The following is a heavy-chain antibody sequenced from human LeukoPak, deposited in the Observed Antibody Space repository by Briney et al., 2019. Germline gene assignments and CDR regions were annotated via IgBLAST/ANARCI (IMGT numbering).Heavy chain of an antibody. J-gene: IGHJ1*01. CDR1: GGSMSGYF. D-gene: IGHD6-13*01. CDR3: ARSITSSWYGDFQH. Sequence: SETLSLTCTVSGGSMSGYFWSWIRQPPGKGLEWIGYIYYSGSTNYNPSLKSRVTISVDASKNQFSLKLSSVTAADTAVYYCARSITSSWYGDFQHWGQGTLVTVSS. CDR2: IYYSGST. V-gene: IGHV4-59*01.